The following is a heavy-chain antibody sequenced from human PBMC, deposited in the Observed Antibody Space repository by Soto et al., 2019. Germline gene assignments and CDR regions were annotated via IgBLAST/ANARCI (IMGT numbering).Heavy chain of an antibody. CDR3: AKDRYCSSTSCSSLDS. CDR1: GFTFASYT. D-gene: IGHD2-2*01. V-gene: IGHV3-23*01. CDR2: ISGRAGNT. J-gene: IGHJ4*02. Sequence: PGGSLRLSCEASGFTFASYTMTWVRQAPGKGLEWVSVISGRAGNTYYADSVKGRSSISRDNSKNTLFLHMSSLRAEDTALYYCAKDRYCSSTSCSSLDSWGQGTLVTVSS.